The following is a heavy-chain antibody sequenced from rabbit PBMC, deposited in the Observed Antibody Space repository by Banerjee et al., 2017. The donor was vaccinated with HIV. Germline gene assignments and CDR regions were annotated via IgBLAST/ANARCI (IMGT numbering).Heavy chain of an antibody. CDR2: IYTGSSSST. D-gene: IGHD4-2*01. J-gene: IGHJ6*01. V-gene: IGHV1S40*01. CDR3: ARGDNDAGAGVAL. Sequence: QSLEESGGGLVKPGASLTLTCTASGFSFSSGYDMCWVRQAPGKGLEWIACIYTGSSSSTDYASWAKGRFTISKTSSTTVTLQMTSLTAADTATYFCARGDNDAGAGVALWGPGTLVTVS. CDR1: GFSFSSGYD.